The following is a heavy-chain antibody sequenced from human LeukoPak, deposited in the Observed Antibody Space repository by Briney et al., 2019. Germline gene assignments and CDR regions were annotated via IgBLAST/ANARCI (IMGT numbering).Heavy chain of an antibody. J-gene: IGHJ4*02. CDR3: AKSVGCKHC. CDR1: GFTFRSFP. Sequence: PGGSLRLSCSASGFTFRSFPFSWVRQAPGKGLVCVSGIMGNGGSAYYADSVKGRFTISRDNSKNTLYLQMNSLRAEDTAVYYCAKSVGCKHCWGQGTLVTVSS. CDR2: IMGNGGSA. D-gene: IGHD2-8*01. V-gene: IGHV3-23*01.